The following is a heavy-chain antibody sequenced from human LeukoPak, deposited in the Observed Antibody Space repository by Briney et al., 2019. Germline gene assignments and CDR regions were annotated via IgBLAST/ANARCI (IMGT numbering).Heavy chain of an antibody. V-gene: IGHV4-34*01. J-gene: IGHJ6*03. D-gene: IGHD5-18*01. CDR2: INHSGST. CDR3: ARRVYSYGFRYYCYMDV. CDR1: GGSFSGYY. Sequence: KPSETLSLTCAVYGGSFSGYYWSWIRQPPGKGLEWIGEINHSGSTNYNPSLKSRVTISVDTSKNQFSLKLSSVTAADTAVYYCARRVYSYGFRYYCYMDVWGKGTTVTISS.